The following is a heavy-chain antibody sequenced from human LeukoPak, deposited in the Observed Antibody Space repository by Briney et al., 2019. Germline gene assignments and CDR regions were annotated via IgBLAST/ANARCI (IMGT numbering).Heavy chain of an antibody. CDR2: ISSSGSTI. D-gene: IGHD3-10*01. V-gene: IGHV3-48*03. CDR1: GFTFSSYE. CDR3: ARDPDGSGKDY. Sequence: GGSLRLSCAASGFTFSSYEMNWVRQAPGKGLEWVSYISSSGSTIYYADSVKGRSTISRDNAKNSLYLQMDSLRAEDTAVYYCARDPDGSGKDYWGQGTLVTVSS. J-gene: IGHJ4*02.